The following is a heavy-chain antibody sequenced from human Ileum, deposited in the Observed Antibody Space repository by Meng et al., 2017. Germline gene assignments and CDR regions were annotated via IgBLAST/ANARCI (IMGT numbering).Heavy chain of an antibody. D-gene: IGHD5-24*01. J-gene: IGHJ5*02. CDR1: GFTFSSYG. V-gene: IGHV3-33*01. Sequence: QVEVAESGGGVVHPGRALRLCCAVSGFTFSSYGMDWVRQAPGKGLEWVAVIWYDGSNKYYADSVKGRFTISRDNSKNTLYLQMNSLRAEDTAVYYCARDSGGYNTWGQGTLVTVSS. CDR2: IWYDGSNK. CDR3: ARDSGGYNT.